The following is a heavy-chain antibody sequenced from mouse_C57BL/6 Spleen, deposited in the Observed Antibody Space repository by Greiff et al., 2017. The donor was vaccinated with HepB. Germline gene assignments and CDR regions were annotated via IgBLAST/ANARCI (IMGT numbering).Heavy chain of an antibody. CDR1: GYTFTSYW. CDR2: IHPNSGST. V-gene: IGHV1-64*01. D-gene: IGHD2-2*01. J-gene: IGHJ2*01. Sequence: QVQLQQSGAELVKPGASVKLSCKASGYTFTSYWMHWVKQRPGQGLEWIGMIHPNSGSTNYNEKFKSKATLTVDKSSSTAYMQLSSLTSEDSAVYYCAREGVSTMVTTEYFDYWGQGTTLTVSS. CDR3: AREGVSTMVTTEYFDY.